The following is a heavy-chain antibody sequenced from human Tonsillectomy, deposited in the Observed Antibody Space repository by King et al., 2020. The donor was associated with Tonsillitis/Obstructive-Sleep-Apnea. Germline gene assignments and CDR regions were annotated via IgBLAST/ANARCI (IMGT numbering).Heavy chain of an antibody. CDR1: GFTFSNAW. Sequence: VQLVESGGGLVKPGGSLRLSCAASGFTFSNAWMSWVRQAPGKGLEWVGRIKSKTDGGTTDYAAPVKGRFTISRDDSKNTLYLQMNSLKTEDTAVYYCTTERSLRYWSGGSCYGGRLDAFDIWGQGTMVTVSS. V-gene: IGHV3-15*01. J-gene: IGHJ3*02. CDR2: IKSKTDGGTT. D-gene: IGHD2-15*01. CDR3: TTERSLRYWSGGSCYGGRLDAFDI.